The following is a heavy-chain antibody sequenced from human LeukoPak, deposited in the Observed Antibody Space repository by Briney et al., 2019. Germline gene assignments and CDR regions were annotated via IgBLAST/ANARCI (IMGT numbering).Heavy chain of an antibody. CDR2: ISSSDSTI. Sequence: PGGSLRLSCAASGFTVSSNYMSWVRQAPGKGLEWVSYISSSDSTIYYADSVKGRFTISRDNAKNSLYLQMNSLRAEDTAVYYCARGRFGYNYDYWGQGTLVTVSS. V-gene: IGHV3-11*04. CDR3: ARGRFGYNYDY. D-gene: IGHD1-1*01. CDR1: GFTVSSNY. J-gene: IGHJ4*02.